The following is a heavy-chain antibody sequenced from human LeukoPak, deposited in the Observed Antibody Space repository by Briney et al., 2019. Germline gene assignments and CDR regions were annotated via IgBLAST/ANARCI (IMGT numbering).Heavy chain of an antibody. CDR1: GYTFTIYD. CDR2: MNPNSGNT. CDR3: ARFVLGYCSSTSCPVDDY. V-gene: IGHV1-8*03. J-gene: IGHJ4*02. D-gene: IGHD2-2*01. Sequence: ASVTVSFTASGYTFTIYDINWVRQATGQGLEWMGWMNPNSGNTGYSQKFQGRVTITRNTSISTAYMELSSLRSEDTAVYYCARFVLGYCSSTSCPVDDYWGQGTLVTVSS.